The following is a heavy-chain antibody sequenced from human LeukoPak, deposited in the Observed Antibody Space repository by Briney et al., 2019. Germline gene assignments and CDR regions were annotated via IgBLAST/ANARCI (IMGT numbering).Heavy chain of an antibody. J-gene: IGHJ4*02. CDR3: ARDLQSSSWLPQLVSYLSRNSYYFDY. D-gene: IGHD6-13*01. CDR1: GGSISSSSYY. CDR2: IYYSGST. V-gene: IGHV4-39*02. Sequence: PSETLSLTCTVSGGSISSSSYYWGWIRQPPGKGLEWIGSIYYSGSTYYNPSLKSRVTISVDTSKNQFSLKLSSVTAADTAVYYCARDLQSSSWLPQLVSYLSRNSYYFDYWGQGTLVTVSS.